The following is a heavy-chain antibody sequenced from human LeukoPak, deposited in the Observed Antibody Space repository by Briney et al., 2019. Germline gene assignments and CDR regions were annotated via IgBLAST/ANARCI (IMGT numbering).Heavy chain of an antibody. CDR2: ISGPGATT. J-gene: IGHJ4*02. CDR3: AKDGVWGSFAYYFDY. D-gene: IGHD3-16*01. Sequence: PGGSLRLSCAASGFTFSNYVMSWVRQAPGKGLEWVSAISGPGATTYYADSVKGRFTISRDNSKNTLSLQVDSLRAEDTAVYYCAKDGVWGSFAYYFDYWGQGALVTVSS. V-gene: IGHV3-23*01. CDR1: GFTFSNYV.